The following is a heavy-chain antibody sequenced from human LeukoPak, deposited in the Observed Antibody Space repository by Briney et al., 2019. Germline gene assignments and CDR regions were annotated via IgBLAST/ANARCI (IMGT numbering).Heavy chain of an antibody. CDR1: GGTFSSYA. Sequence: ASVKVSCKASGGTFSSYAISWVRQAPGQGLEWMGGIIPIFGTANYAQKFQGRVTITTDESTSTAYMELSSLRSEDTAVYYCAREYYYGSGSHNLFFDYWGQGTLVTVSS. J-gene: IGHJ4*02. D-gene: IGHD3-10*01. CDR3: AREYYYGSGSHNLFFDY. CDR2: IIPIFGTA. V-gene: IGHV1-69*05.